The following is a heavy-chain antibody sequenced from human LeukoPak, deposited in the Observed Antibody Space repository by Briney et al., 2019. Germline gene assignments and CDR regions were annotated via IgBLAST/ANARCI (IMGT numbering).Heavy chain of an antibody. D-gene: IGHD2-2*01. CDR3: ARPSDIVVVPAAPRAAFDI. V-gene: IGHV3-30-3*01. CDR2: ISYDGSNK. J-gene: IGHJ3*02. CDR1: GFTFSSYA. Sequence: SGGSLRLSCAASGFTFSSYAMHWVRQAPGKGLEWVAVISYDGSNKYYADSVKGRFTISRDNSKNTLYLQMNSLRAEDTAVYYCARPSDIVVVPAAPRAAFDIWGQGTMVTVSS.